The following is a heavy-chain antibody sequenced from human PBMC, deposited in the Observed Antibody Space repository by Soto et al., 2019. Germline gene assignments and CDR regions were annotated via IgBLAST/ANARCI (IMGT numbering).Heavy chain of an antibody. CDR3: ARWRTDWGETHFDY. CDR2: IFSNDEK. Sequence: QVTLKESGPVLVKPTETLTLTCTVSGFSLSNARMGVSWIRQPPGKALEWLAHIFSNDEKSYSTSLKSRLTTXKXTXXSQVVLTMTNMDPVDTATYYCARWRTDWGETHFDYWGQGTLVTVSS. D-gene: IGHD7-27*01. V-gene: IGHV2-26*01. CDR1: GFSLSNARMG. J-gene: IGHJ4*02.